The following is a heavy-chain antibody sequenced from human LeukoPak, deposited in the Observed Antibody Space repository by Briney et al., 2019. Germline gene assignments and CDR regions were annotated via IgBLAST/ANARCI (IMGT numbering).Heavy chain of an antibody. CDR3: ARAVEDGSGNSPP. CDR2: INPNTAGT. Sequence: ASVKVSCKASGYTFTGYYMHWVRQAPGQGLEWMGWINPNTAGTNYAQQFQGRVTMTRDTSISTAYMELSSLRSEDTAVYYCARAVEDGSGNSPPWGQGTLVTVSS. D-gene: IGHD3-10*01. J-gene: IGHJ5*02. CDR1: GYTFTGYY. V-gene: IGHV1-2*02.